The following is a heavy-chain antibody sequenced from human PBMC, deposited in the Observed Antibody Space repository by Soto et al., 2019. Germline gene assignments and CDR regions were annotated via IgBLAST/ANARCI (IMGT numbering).Heavy chain of an antibody. CDR3: ARVGAQWLGRSEERGWFDP. Sequence: QVQLVQSGAEVKKPGSSVKVSCKASGGTFSSYAISWVRQAPGQGLEWMGGIIPIFGTANYAQKFQGRVTITPDESTSTAYMELSSLRYEDTAVYYCARVGAQWLGRSEERGWFDPWGQGTLVTVSS. J-gene: IGHJ5*02. CDR1: GGTFSSYA. D-gene: IGHD6-19*01. V-gene: IGHV1-69*01. CDR2: IIPIFGTA.